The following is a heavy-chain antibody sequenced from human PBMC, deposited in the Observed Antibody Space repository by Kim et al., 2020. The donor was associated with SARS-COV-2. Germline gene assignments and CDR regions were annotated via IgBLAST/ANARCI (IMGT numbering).Heavy chain of an antibody. CDR1: GYTFTSYA. Sequence: ASVKVSCKASGYTFTSYAMHWVRQAPGQRLEWMGWINAGNGNTKYSQKFQGRVTITRDTSASTAYMELSSLRSEDTAVYYCASRYYSGYDQRPLAFDYWGQGTLVTVTS. V-gene: IGHV1-3*01. J-gene: IGHJ4*02. CDR2: INAGNGNT. D-gene: IGHD5-12*01. CDR3: ASRYYSGYDQRPLAFDY.